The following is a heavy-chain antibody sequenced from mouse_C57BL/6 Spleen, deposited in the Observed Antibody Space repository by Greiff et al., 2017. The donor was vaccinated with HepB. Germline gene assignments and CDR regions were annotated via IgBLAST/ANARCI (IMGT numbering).Heavy chain of an antibody. D-gene: IGHD4-1*01. J-gene: IGHJ1*03. V-gene: IGHV1-82*01. CDR2: IYPGDGDT. CDR1: GYAFSSSW. CDR3: ARPPNWEDWYFDV. Sequence: QVQLQQSGPELVKPGASVKISCKASGYAFSSSWMNWVKQRPGKGLEWIGRIYPGDGDTNYNGKFKGKATLTADKSSSTAYMQLSSLTSEDSAVYFCARPPNWEDWYFDVWGTGTTVTVSS.